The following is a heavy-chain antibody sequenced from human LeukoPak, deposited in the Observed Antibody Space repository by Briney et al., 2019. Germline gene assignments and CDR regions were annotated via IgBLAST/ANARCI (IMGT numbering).Heavy chain of an antibody. CDR2: MNPNSGNT. CDR3: ARVRYFGGPYYFDY. J-gene: IGHJ4*02. CDR1: GYTFTSYD. V-gene: IGHV1-8*01. Sequence: ASVKVSCKASGYTFTSYDINWVRQATGQGLEWMGWMNPNSGNTGYAQKFQGRVTMTRNTSISTAYMELSSLRSEDTAVYYCARVRYFGGPYYFDYWGQGILVTVSA. D-gene: IGHD3-16*01.